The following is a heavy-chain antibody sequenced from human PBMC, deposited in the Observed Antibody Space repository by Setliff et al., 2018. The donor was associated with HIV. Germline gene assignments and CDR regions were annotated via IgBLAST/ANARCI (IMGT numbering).Heavy chain of an antibody. CDR3: ARPGSSSYYYAMDV. V-gene: IGHV4-59*11. Sequence: SETLSLTCSFSGGSISSHYWSWIRQTPGKGLEWIGTIYNTERISYNPSLRSRVTISVDTSQNQFSLKLRSVTAADTGVYYCARPGSSSYYYAMDVWGLGTTVTVS. J-gene: IGHJ6*02. CDR1: GGSISSHY. D-gene: IGHD3-10*01. CDR2: IYNTERI.